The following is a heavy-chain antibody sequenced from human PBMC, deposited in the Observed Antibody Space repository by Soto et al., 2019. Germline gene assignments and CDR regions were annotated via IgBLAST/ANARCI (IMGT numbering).Heavy chain of an antibody. CDR2: IWYDGSIK. D-gene: IGHD3-10*01. V-gene: IGHV3-33*01. Sequence: QVHLVESGGGVVQPGRSLKLSCAASGFSLSTSGMHWVRQAPGKGLEWLAVIWYDGSIKNYADSVKGRFTISRDNSKDTVNLQMNSLTAEDMAVYYCVRGVGNYYHGMDVWGQGTTVTVSS. CDR3: VRGVGNYYHGMDV. CDR1: GFSLSTSG. J-gene: IGHJ6*02.